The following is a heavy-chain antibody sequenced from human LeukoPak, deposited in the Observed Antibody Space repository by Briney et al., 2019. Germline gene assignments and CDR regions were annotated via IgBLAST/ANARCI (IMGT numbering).Heavy chain of an antibody. CDR2: INAGNGNT. CDR3: ARIPPAIFGVQPDERGWFDP. J-gene: IGHJ5*02. Sequence: GASVKVSCKASGYTFTSYAMHWVRQAPGQRLEWMGWINAGNGNTKYSQKFQGRVTTTRDTSASTAYMELSSLRSEDTAVYYCARIPPAIFGVQPDERGWFDPWGQGTLVTVSS. D-gene: IGHD3-3*01. CDR1: GYTFTSYA. V-gene: IGHV1-3*01.